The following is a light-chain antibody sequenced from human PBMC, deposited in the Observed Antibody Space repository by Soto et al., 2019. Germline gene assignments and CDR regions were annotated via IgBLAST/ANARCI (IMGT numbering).Light chain of an antibody. J-gene: IGLJ1*01. CDR3: AAWDDSLSAPYV. CDR1: SSNIGSNY. V-gene: IGLV1-47*01. Sequence: QSVLTQPPSASGTPGQRVTISCSGSSSNIGSNYVYWYQQLPGTAPKLLIYRNNQRPSGVPDRFSGSKSGTSASLAISGLRSEDEADYYCAAWDDSLSAPYVFGTGTKPTVL. CDR2: RNN.